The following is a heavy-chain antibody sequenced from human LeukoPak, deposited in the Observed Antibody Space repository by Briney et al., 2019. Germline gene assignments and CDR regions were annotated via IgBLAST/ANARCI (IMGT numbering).Heavy chain of an antibody. V-gene: IGHV1-18*04. J-gene: IGHJ5*02. CDR2: ISAYNGNT. CDR3: AAGQNWNRFDP. CDR1: GYSFTDYY. Sequence: VASVKVSCKASGYSFTDYYIHWVRQAPGQGLEWMGWISAYNGNTNYAQKLQGRVTMTTDTSTSTAYMELSSLRSEDTAVYYCAAGQNWNRFDPWGQEPWSPSPQ. D-gene: IGHD1-1*01.